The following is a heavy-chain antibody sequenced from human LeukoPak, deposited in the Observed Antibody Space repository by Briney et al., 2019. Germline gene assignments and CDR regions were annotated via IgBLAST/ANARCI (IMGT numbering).Heavy chain of an antibody. J-gene: IGHJ3*02. V-gene: IGHV4-59*01. Sequence: SETLSLTCTVSGGSISSYFWSWIRQPPGKGLEWIGYVYYSGSTNYNPSLKSRVTISVDTSKKQFSLKLSSATAADTAVYYCARVLDLSKRGLDAFDIWGQGTMVAVSS. CDR3: ARVLDLSKRGLDAFDI. D-gene: IGHD3-16*01. CDR2: VYYSGST. CDR1: GGSISSYF.